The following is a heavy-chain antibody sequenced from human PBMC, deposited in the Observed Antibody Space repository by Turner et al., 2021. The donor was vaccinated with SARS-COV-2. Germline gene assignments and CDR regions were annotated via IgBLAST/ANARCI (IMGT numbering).Heavy chain of an antibody. CDR3: ARSTVTTPPDY. V-gene: IGHV3-33*01. CDR2: IWYDGSDK. D-gene: IGHD4-17*01. CDR1: GFTFITYG. J-gene: IGHJ4*02. Sequence: QVQLVESGGGVVQPGRSLRLSCAASGFTFITYGIHWVRQAPGQGLEWVAVIWYDGSDKYYADSVKGRFTISRDNSKNTLYLQMNNLRAEDTAVYYCARSTVTTPPDYWGQGTLVTVSS.